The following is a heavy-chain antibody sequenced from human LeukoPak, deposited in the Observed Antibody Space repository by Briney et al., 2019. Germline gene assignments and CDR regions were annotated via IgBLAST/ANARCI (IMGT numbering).Heavy chain of an antibody. Sequence: PSETLSLTCTVSGGSISSYYWSWIRQPAGKGLEWIGRIYTSGSTNYNPSLKSRVTMSVDTSKNQFSLKLSSVTAADTAVYYCARGGLGAVGHAYGLDYYYYGMDVWGQGTTVTVSS. CDR1: GGSISSYY. CDR2: IYTSGST. D-gene: IGHD6-13*01. J-gene: IGHJ6*02. CDR3: ARGGLGAVGHAYGLDYYYYGMDV. V-gene: IGHV4-4*07.